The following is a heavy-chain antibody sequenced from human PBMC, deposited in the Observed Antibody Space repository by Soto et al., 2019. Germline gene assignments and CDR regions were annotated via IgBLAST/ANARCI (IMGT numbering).Heavy chain of an antibody. D-gene: IGHD3-10*01. J-gene: IGHJ4*02. CDR3: AKALGRMTMVRGVIETDY. V-gene: IGHV3-30*18. Sequence: QVQLVESGGGVVQPGRSLTLSCAASGFTFSSYGMHWVRQAPGKGLEWVAVVSFDAGNKYYADSVKGRFTIFRDNSNNTLFLQMNSLRTEDTALYYCAKALGRMTMVRGVIETDYWGQGTLVTVSS. CDR1: GFTFSSYG. CDR2: VSFDAGNK.